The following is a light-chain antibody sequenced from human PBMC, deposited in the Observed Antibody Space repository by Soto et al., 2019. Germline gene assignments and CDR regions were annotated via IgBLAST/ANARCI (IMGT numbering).Light chain of an antibody. CDR1: QSVYSS. CDR2: GAS. V-gene: IGKV3-15*01. CDR3: QQYNNWPPWT. J-gene: IGKJ1*01. Sequence: ETVMTQSPATLSVSPGERATLSCRASQSVYSSLVWYQQKPGQAPRLLIYGASTRATGIPARFSGSGSGTEFTLTISRLQSEDFAVYYCQQYNNWPPWTFGQGTKVDIK.